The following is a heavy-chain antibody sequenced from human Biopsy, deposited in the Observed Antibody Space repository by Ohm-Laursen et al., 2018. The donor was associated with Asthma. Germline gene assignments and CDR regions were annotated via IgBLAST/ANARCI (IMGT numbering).Heavy chain of an antibody. D-gene: IGHD4-17*01. CDR1: GAYIGSRDHH. CDR3: ARVASYGDLYFGIDV. V-gene: IGHV4-30-4*01. Sequence: TLSLTCPVGGAYIGSRDHHWSWIRQSPGTGLEWIGFVFWSGTTHYNRSLERRLSISIDTTRNEFSMTLRSVTAADTAVHFCARVASYGDLYFGIDVWGPGTTVSVST. J-gene: IGHJ6*01. CDR2: VFWSGTT.